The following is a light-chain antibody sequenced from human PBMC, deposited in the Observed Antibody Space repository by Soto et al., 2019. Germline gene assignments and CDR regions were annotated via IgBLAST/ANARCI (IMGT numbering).Light chain of an antibody. CDR1: QSVSRK. CDR2: GTT. V-gene: IGKV3-15*01. Sequence: EIVMTQSPATLSVSPGERVTLSCRASQSVSRKLAWYQQKPGQAPRLLIYGTTTRATGIPARFSGSGSGTEFTLTISSLQSEDFGIYDCQQDGHWPPYTFGQGTTLETK. J-gene: IGKJ2*01. CDR3: QQDGHWPPYT.